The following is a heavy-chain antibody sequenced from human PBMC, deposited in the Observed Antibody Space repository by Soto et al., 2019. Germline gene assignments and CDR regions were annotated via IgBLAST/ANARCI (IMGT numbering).Heavy chain of an antibody. D-gene: IGHD3-10*01. J-gene: IGHJ4*02. V-gene: IGHV1-69*13. CDR3: ARTHYGSGSSYFDY. Sequence: ASVKVSFKASGGTFSSYAISWVRQAPGQGLEWMGGIIPIFGTANYAQKFQGRVTITADESTSTAYMELSSLRSEDTAVYYCARTHYGSGSSYFDYWGQGTLVTVSS. CDR2: IIPIFGTA. CDR1: GGTFSSYA.